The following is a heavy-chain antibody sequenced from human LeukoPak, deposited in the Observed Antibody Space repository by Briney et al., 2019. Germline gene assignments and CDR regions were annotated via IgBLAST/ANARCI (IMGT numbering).Heavy chain of an antibody. CDR3: ARRGKDAYYYTMDV. J-gene: IGHJ6*02. D-gene: IGHD4-23*01. V-gene: IGHV5-51*01. CDR2: IFPGDSDT. Sequence: GESLKISCKGSGYSFSSNWIGWVRQMPGKGLEWMGIIFPGDSDTRYSPSFEGQVTISADRSISTAYLQWSSPKASDTAMYYCARRGKDAYYYTMDVWGQGTTVTVSS. CDR1: GYSFSSNW.